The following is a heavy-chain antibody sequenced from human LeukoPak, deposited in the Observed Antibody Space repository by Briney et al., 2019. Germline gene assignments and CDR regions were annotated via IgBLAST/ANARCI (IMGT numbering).Heavy chain of an antibody. V-gene: IGHV1-2*02. CDR3: ARVKYQLLFYFDY. Sequence: ASVKVSCTASGYTFTGYYMHWVRQAPGQGLEWMGWINPNSGGTNYAQKFQGRVTMTRDTTISTAYMELSRLRSDDTAVYYCARVKYQLLFYFDYWGQGTLVTVSS. D-gene: IGHD2-2*01. CDR1: GYTFTGYY. CDR2: INPNSGGT. J-gene: IGHJ4*02.